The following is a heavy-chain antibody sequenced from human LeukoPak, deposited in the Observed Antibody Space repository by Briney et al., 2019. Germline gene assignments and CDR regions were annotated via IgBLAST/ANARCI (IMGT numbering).Heavy chain of an antibody. V-gene: IGHV3-30*02. CDR3: AKQMVERPHYYYMDV. CDR1: GFIFSSFG. J-gene: IGHJ6*03. Sequence: GGSLRLSCAASGFIFSSFGMHWVRQAPGKGLEGVAFIQDDESNKFYADSVKGRFTISRDNSKNTLFLQMNSLRPEDTALYYCAKQMVERPHYYYMDVWGKGTTVTVSS. CDR2: IQDDESNK. D-gene: IGHD2-15*01.